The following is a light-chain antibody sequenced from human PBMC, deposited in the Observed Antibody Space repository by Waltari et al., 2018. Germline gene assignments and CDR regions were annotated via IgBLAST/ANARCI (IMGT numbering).Light chain of an antibody. J-gene: IGLJ1*01. Sequence: SYELTQPPSVSVSPGQTARITCSGDALPKQYAYWYQQKPGQAPVLVIYKDSERPSGIPERFSGSSSGTTVTLTISGVQAEDEADYYCQSADSSAYYVFGTGTKVTV. CDR1: ALPKQY. CDR2: KDS. CDR3: QSADSSAYYV. V-gene: IGLV3-25*03.